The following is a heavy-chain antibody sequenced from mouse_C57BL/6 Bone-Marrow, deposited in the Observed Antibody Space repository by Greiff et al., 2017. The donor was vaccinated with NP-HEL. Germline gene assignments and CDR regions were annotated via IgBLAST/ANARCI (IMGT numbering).Heavy chain of an antibody. J-gene: IGHJ3*01. CDR3: AREGKGYGFAY. D-gene: IGHD3-1*01. Sequence: QVQLQQSDAELVKPGASVKISCKVSGYTFTDHTIHWMKQRPEQGLEWIGYIYPRDGSTEYNEKFKGKATLTSDTSSSTAYMQLSSLTSEDSAIYFCAREGKGYGFAYWGQGTLVTVSA. CDR2: IYPRDGST. CDR1: GYTFTDHT. V-gene: IGHV1-78*01.